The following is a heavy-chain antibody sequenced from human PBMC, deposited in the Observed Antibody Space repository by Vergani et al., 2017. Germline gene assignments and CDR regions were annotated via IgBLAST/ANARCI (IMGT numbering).Heavy chain of an antibody. D-gene: IGHD1-26*01. V-gene: IGHV4-34*01. J-gene: IGHJ4*02. CDR2: INHSGST. CDR3: ARGRKWELLGWPFDY. CDR1: GGSFSGYY. Sequence: QVQLQQWGAGLLKPSETLSLTCAVYGGSFSGYYWSWIRQPPGKGLEWIGEINHSGSTNYNPSLKSRVTISVDTSKNQFSRKLSSVTAADTAVYYCARGRKWELLGWPFDYWGQGTLVTVSS.